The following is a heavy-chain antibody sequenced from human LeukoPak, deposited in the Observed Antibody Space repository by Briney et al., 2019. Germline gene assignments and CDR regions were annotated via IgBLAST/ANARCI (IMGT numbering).Heavy chain of an antibody. CDR1: GFTFCSYA. V-gene: IGHV3-23*01. Sequence: GGSLRLSCAASGFTFCSYAMGWVPQAPGKGLRWVSDISGSGGSKKYADPEKARFTTSRDNSNKTTYLQMHSLRTEDTAVYYCAKAVITFRGVIHAYDYWGQGTLVTVSS. J-gene: IGHJ4*02. CDR3: AKAVITFRGVIHAYDY. D-gene: IGHD3-16*02. CDR2: ISGSGGSK.